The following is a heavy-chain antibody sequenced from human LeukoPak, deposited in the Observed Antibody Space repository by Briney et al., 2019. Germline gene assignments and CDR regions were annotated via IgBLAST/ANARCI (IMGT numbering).Heavy chain of an antibody. CDR3: ARQPYVWGSYRQYYFDY. D-gene: IGHD3-16*02. Sequence: SETLSLTCTVSGGSISSYYWSWIRQPPGKGLEWIGYIYYSGSTNYNPSLKSRVTISVDTSKNQFSLKLSSVTAADTAVYYCARQPYVWGSYRQYYFDYWGQGTLVTVSS. CDR1: GGSISSYY. J-gene: IGHJ4*02. CDR2: IYYSGST. V-gene: IGHV4-59*01.